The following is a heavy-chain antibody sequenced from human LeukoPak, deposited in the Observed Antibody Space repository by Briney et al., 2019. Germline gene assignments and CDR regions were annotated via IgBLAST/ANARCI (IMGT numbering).Heavy chain of an antibody. CDR3: AREVSITSTVTNNWFDP. J-gene: IGHJ5*02. Sequence: TVKVSCKASGGTFSSYAISWVRQAPGQGLEWMGGIIPIFGTANYAQKFQGRVTMTRDTSTSTVYMELSSLRSEDTAVYYCAREVSITSTVTNNWFDPWGQGTLVTVSS. CDR2: IIPIFGTA. D-gene: IGHD4-17*01. CDR1: GGTFSSYA. V-gene: IGHV1-69*05.